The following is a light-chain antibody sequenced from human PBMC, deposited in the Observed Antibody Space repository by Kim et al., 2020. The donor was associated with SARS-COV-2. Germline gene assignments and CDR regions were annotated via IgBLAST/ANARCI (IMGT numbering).Light chain of an antibody. CDR3: QQSYSMPLT. CDR2: DSS. Sequence: DIQMTQSPSSLSASVGDRVTITCRASQSVSTYLNWYQQKPGKAPNLLIYDSSTLQSVVPSRFSGSGSGTDFTLAISSLQPEDFATYFCQQSYSMPLTFGQGTRLEIK. J-gene: IGKJ5*01. CDR1: QSVSTY. V-gene: IGKV1-39*01.